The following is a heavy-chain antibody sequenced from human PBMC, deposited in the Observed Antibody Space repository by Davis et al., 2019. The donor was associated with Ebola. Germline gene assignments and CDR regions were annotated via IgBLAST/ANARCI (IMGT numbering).Heavy chain of an antibody. CDR1: GFTFSSYA. CDR3: AKGGLTTTAYYYVDV. V-gene: IGHV3-30-3*01. D-gene: IGHD1-1*01. Sequence: PGGSLRLSCAASGFTFSSYAMHWVRQAPGKGLEWVAVISYDGSNKYYADSVKGRFTISRDNSKNTLYLQMNSLRAEDTAVYYCAKGGLTTTAYYYVDVWGKGTTVTVSS. J-gene: IGHJ6*03. CDR2: ISYDGSNK.